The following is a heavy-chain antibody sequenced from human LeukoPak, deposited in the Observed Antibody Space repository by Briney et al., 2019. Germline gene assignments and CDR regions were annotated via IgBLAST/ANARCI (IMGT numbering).Heavy chain of an antibody. D-gene: IGHD4-17*01. Sequence: PGGSLRLSCAASGFTFSSYAMSWVRQAPGKGLEWVSAISGSGGSTYYADSVKGRFTISRDNSKNTLYLQMNGLRAEDTAVYYCAGTVTTVGWFDPWGQGTLVTVSS. J-gene: IGHJ5*02. CDR1: GFTFSSYA. CDR2: ISGSGGST. CDR3: AGTVTTVGWFDP. V-gene: IGHV3-23*01.